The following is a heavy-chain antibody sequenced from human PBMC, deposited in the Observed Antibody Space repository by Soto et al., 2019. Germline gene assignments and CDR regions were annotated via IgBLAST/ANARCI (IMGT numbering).Heavy chain of an antibody. V-gene: IGHV3-73*01. CDR2: IRTKANNYAT. J-gene: IGHJ4*02. D-gene: IGHD3-3*01. Sequence: GGSLRLSCAASGFTFSGSAMHWVRQASGKGLEWVGRIRTKANNYATAYAVSVKGRFTISRDDSRNTAYLQMNSLKTEDTAVYYCARRLYDFWSGHPKGLDYWGQGTVVTVSS. CDR3: ARRLYDFWSGHPKGLDY. CDR1: GFTFSGSA.